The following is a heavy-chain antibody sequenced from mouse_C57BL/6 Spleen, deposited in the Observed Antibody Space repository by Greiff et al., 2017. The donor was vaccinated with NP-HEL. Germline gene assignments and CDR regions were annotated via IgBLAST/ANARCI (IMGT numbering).Heavy chain of an antibody. CDR3: ARVDYLYYGSGDYFDY. CDR2: IYPRDGST. D-gene: IGHD1-1*01. Sequence: QVQLQQSDAELVKPGASVKISCKVSGYTFTDHTIHWMKQRPEQGLEWIGYIYPRDGSTKYNEKFKGKATLTADKSSSTAYMQLNSLTSEDSAVYFGARVDYLYYGSGDYFDYWGQGTTLTVSS. CDR1: GYTFTDHT. J-gene: IGHJ2*01. V-gene: IGHV1-78*01.